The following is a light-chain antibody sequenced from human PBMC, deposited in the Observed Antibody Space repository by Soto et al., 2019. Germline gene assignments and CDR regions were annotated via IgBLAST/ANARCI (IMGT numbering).Light chain of an antibody. CDR2: DAS. CDR3: QQRSNWPLT. J-gene: IGKJ4*01. Sequence: EIVLTQSPATLSLSPGERATLSCRASQSVSSYLAWYQQRPGQAPTPLTYDASTRATVVPATFSGSGSGTDFTLTISSLEPEDFAVYYCQQRSNWPLTFGGGTKVEIK. V-gene: IGKV3-11*01. CDR1: QSVSSY.